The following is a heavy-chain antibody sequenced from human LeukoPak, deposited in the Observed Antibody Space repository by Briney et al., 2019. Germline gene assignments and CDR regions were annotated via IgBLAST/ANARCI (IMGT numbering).Heavy chain of an antibody. CDR2: IYYTGST. CDR1: GGSISSYY. D-gene: IGHD2-15*01. J-gene: IGHJ4*02. V-gene: IGHV4-59*01. Sequence: PSETLSLTCTVSGGSISSYYWSWIRQPPGKGLEWIGYIYYTGSTNYNPSLKSRVTISVDTSKNQFSLKLSSVTAADTALYYCARGSCSAACYGSNHPTYFDYWGQATLVTVSS. CDR3: ARGSCSAACYGSNHPTYFDY.